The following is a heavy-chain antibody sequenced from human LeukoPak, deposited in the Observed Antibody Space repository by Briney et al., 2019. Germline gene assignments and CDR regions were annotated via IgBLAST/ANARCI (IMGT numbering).Heavy chain of an antibody. CDR3: ASGGYEEFDY. Sequence: GESLKISGKGSGYSFTSYWIAGVGQMPGKGLGGMGRFDPSDSYTNYRPSFQGHVTISAAKSIRTAYLQWSGLKASATAMYCCASGGYEEFDYWGQGTLVTVSS. D-gene: IGHD5-12*01. V-gene: IGHV5-10-1*01. J-gene: IGHJ4*02. CDR2: FDPSDSYT. CDR1: GYSFTSYW.